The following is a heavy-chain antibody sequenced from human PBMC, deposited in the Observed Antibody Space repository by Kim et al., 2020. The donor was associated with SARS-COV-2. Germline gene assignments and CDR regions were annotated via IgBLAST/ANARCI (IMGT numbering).Heavy chain of an antibody. CDR1: GFTFSSYS. J-gene: IGHJ4*02. CDR2: ISSSSSTI. D-gene: IGHD3-3*01. Sequence: GGSLRLSCAASGFTFSSYSMNWVRQAPGKGLEWVSYISSSSSTIYYADSVKGRFTISRDNAKNSLYLQMNSLRDEDTAVYYCARDPIYDFWSGYSRSFDYWGQGTLVTVSS. V-gene: IGHV3-48*02. CDR3: ARDPIYDFWSGYSRSFDY.